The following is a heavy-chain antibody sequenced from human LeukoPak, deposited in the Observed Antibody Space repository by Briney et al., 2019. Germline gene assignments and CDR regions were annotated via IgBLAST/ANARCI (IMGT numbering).Heavy chain of an antibody. D-gene: IGHD2-2*01. CDR1: GDTVSSNSVT. J-gene: IGHJ5*02. CDR3: ARRLTQYDCFDP. Sequence: LQTLSLTCAISGDTVSSNSVTWNWVRQSPSRGLEWLGRTYYRSTWYNDYAVSVRGRITVNPDTSKNQFSLHLTSVTPEDTAVYYCARRLTQYDCFDPWGQGILVTVSS. V-gene: IGHV6-1*01. CDR2: TYYRSTWYN.